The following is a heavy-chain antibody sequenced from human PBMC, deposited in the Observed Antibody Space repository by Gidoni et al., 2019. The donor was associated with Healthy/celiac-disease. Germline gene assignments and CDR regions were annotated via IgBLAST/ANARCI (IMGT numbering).Heavy chain of an antibody. V-gene: IGHV3-23*01. J-gene: IGHJ4*02. D-gene: IGHD3-22*01. CDR3: AKDLTRYYYDSSGYFDY. CDR1: GFTFSSYA. CDR2: ISGSGGST. Sequence: EVQLLESGGGLVQPGGSLRLSCAASGFTFSSYAMSWVRQAPGKGLEWVSAISGSGGSTYYADSVKGRFTISRDNSKNTLYLQMNSLRAEDTAVYYCAKDLTRYYYDSSGYFDYWGQGTLVTVSS.